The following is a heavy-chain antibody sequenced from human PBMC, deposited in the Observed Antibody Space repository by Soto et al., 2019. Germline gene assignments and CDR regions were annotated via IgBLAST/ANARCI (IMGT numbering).Heavy chain of an antibody. D-gene: IGHD6-6*01. V-gene: IGHV1-24*01. Sequence: GASVKVSCKVSGYTLTELSMHWVRQAPGKGLEWMGGFDPEDGETIYAQKFQGRVTMTEDTSTDTAYMELSSLRSEDTAVYYCATVRAARPRYYYYYGMDVWGQGTTVTV. J-gene: IGHJ6*02. CDR1: GYTLTELS. CDR2: FDPEDGET. CDR3: ATVRAARPRYYYYYGMDV.